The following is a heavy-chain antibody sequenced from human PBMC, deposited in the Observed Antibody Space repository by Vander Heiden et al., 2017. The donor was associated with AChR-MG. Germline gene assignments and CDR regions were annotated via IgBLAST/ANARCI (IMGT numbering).Heavy chain of an antibody. CDR1: AGTFSSYA. Sequence: QVQLVQSGAEMKKPVSSVKVYCKASAGTFSSYAISWGRQAPGQGLEWMGGIIPIFGTANYAQKCQGRVTITADKSTSTAYMELSSLRSEDTAVYYCAGRLRYCDWVQRGNFDPWGQGTLVTVSS. CDR2: IIPIFGTA. V-gene: IGHV1-69*06. CDR3: AGRLRYCDWVQRGNFDP. D-gene: IGHD3-9*01. J-gene: IGHJ5*02.